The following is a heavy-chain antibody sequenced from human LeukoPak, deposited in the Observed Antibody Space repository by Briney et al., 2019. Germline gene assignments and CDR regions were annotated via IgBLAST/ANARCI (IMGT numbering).Heavy chain of an antibody. V-gene: IGHV4-59*01. Sequence: SETLSLTCTVSGGSISSYYWSWIRQPPGKGLKWIGYIYYSGSTNYNPSLKSRVTISVDTSKNQFSLRLSSVTAADTAVYYCARAPPSGSHNWFDPWGQGTLVTVSS. CDR2: IYYSGST. J-gene: IGHJ5*02. CDR3: ARAPPSGSHNWFDP. CDR1: GGSISSYY.